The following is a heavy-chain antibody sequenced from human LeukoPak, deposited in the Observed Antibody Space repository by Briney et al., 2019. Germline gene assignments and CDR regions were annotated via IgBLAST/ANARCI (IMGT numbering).Heavy chain of an antibody. D-gene: IGHD1-26*01. Sequence: GGSLRLSCAASGFTVSTKWMSWVRQAPGKGLEWVSVIYDGGITYYADSVKGRFTISGDNSKNMLFLQMNSLRAEDTAVYYCVRGYSGSFLDSWGQGTLVTVSS. CDR2: IYDGGIT. J-gene: IGHJ4*02. CDR1: GFTVSTKW. V-gene: IGHV3-66*01. CDR3: VRGYSGSFLDS.